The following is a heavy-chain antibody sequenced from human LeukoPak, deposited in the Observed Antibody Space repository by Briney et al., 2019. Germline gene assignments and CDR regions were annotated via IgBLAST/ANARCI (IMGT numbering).Heavy chain of an antibody. CDR3: AKVGERWLQFIDY. CDR2: IRYDGSNK. D-gene: IGHD5-24*01. Sequence: GGSLRLSCAASGFTFSSYSMNWVRQAPGKGLEWVAFIRYDGSNKYYADSVKGRFPISRDNSKNTLYLQMNSLRAEDTAVYYCAKVGERWLQFIDYWGQGTLVTVSS. V-gene: IGHV3-30*02. CDR1: GFTFSSYS. J-gene: IGHJ4*02.